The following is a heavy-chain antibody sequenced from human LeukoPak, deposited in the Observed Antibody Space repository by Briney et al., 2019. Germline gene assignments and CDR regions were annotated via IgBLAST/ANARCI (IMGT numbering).Heavy chain of an antibody. CDR3: ARGALYYFDY. Sequence: PSETLSLTCAVYGGSFSGCYWSWIRQPPGKGLEWIGEINHSGSTNYNPSLKSRVTISVDTSKNQFSLKLSSVTAADTAVYYCARGALYYFDYWGQGTLVTVSS. J-gene: IGHJ4*02. CDR1: GGSFSGCY. CDR2: INHSGST. V-gene: IGHV4-34*01.